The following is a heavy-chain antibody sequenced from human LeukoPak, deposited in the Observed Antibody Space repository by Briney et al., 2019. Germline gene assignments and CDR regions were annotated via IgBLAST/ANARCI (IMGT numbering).Heavy chain of an antibody. CDR2: IYYSGST. D-gene: IGHD6-19*01. CDR3: ARGTLYRGWSYYLDF. Sequence: SETLSLTCTVSGVSISSYYWSWIRQPPGKGLEWIGYIYYSGSTNYNPSLKSRVTISVDTSKNQFSLKLSSVTAADTAVYYCARGTLYRGWSYYLDFWGQGSQVTVSS. V-gene: IGHV4-59*01. J-gene: IGHJ4*02. CDR1: GVSISSYY.